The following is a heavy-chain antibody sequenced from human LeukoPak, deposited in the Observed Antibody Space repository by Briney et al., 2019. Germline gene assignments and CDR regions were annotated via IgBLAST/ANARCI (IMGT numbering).Heavy chain of an antibody. CDR3: ALMGAERGYYFDY. J-gene: IGHJ4*02. CDR2: IYYSGST. CDR1: GGSVSSGSYY. V-gene: IGHV4-61*01. Sequence: PSETLSLTCTVSGGSVSSGSYYWSWIRQPPGKGLEWIGYIYYSGSTNYNPSLKSRVTISVDTSKNQFSLKLSSVTAADTAVYYRALMGAERGYYFDYWGQGTLVTVSS. D-gene: IGHD1-26*01.